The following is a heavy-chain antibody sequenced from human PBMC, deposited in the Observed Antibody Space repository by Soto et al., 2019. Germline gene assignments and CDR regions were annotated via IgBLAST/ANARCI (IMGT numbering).Heavy chain of an antibody. CDR2: IKQDGSEK. CDR3: ARVGSSTVTTWLHNDY. V-gene: IGHV3-7*01. CDR1: GFTFSSYW. D-gene: IGHD4-17*01. Sequence: GGSLRLSCAASGFTFSSYWMSWVRQAPGKGLEWVANIKQDGSEKYYVDSVKGRFTISRDNAKNSLYLQMNSLRAEDTAVYYCARVGSSTVTTWLHNDYRGQGTLVTVSS. J-gene: IGHJ4*02.